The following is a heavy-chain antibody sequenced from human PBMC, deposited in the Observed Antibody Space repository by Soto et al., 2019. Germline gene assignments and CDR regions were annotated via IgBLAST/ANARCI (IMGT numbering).Heavy chain of an antibody. V-gene: IGHV3-23*01. CDR2: ISGSGGST. CDR3: AKMEVSGIAVAEPYYFDY. CDR1: GLTFSSYA. D-gene: IGHD6-19*01. Sequence: PVGSLRLSCAASGLTFSSYAMSWVRQAPGKGLEWVSAISGSGGSTYYADSVKGRFTISRDNSKNTLYLQMNSLRAEDTAVYYCAKMEVSGIAVAEPYYFDYWGQGTLVTVSS. J-gene: IGHJ4*02.